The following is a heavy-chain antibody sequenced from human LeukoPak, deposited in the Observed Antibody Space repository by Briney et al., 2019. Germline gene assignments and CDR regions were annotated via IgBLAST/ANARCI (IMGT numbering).Heavy chain of an antibody. D-gene: IGHD1-14*01. CDR1: GFTFSSYA. CDR2: ISGSGGST. Sequence: GRSLRLSCAASGFTFSSYAMSWVRQAPGKGLEWVSAISGSGGSTYYADSVKGRFTISRDNSKDTLYLQMNSLRAEDTAVYYCAKDIKRGPVDYWGQGTLVTVSS. V-gene: IGHV3-23*01. CDR3: AKDIKRGPVDY. J-gene: IGHJ4*02.